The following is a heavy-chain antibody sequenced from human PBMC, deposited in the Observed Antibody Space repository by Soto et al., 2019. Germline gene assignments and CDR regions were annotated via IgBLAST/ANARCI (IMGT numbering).Heavy chain of an antibody. CDR1: GFTFSHAW. V-gene: IGHV3-15*01. D-gene: IGHD4-4*01. CDR2: IKSKADGETK. J-gene: IGHJ5*02. Sequence: LRLSCAASGFTFSHAWMSWVRQAPGKGLEWVGRIKSKADGETKDYGAPVRGRFTISRDDSQDILYLHMNSLRIEDTAVYYCCVIKRRDQYSTSGYWFDPWGPGTLVTVSS. CDR3: CVIKRRDQYSTSGYWFDP.